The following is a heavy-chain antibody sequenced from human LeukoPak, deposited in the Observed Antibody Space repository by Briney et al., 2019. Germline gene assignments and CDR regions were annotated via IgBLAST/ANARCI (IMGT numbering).Heavy chain of an antibody. CDR2: FNPEDGET. D-gene: IGHD3-3*01. CDR1: GYTLTELS. Sequence: ASVKVSCKVSGYTLTELSMHWVRQAPGQGLEWMGGFNPEDGETIYAQKFQGRVTMTEDTSTDTAYMELSSLRSEDTAVYYCATGLRFLVTYYYYGMDVWGQGTTVTVSS. CDR3: ATGLRFLVTYYYYGMDV. V-gene: IGHV1-24*01. J-gene: IGHJ6*02.